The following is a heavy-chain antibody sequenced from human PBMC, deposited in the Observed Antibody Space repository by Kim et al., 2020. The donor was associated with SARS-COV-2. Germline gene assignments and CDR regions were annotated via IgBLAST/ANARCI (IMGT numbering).Heavy chain of an antibody. Sequence: GGSLRLSCAASGFTFSNYGMRWVRQAPGKGLQWVSTITGSGGNTFYADSVRGRFTISRDNSKNTLYLQMNTLRVEDSAVYYCARGGGCNFDYWGQGTLVTVSS. CDR3: ARGGGCNFDY. CDR1: GFTFSNYG. CDR2: ITGSGGNT. V-gene: IGHV3-23*01. D-gene: IGHD2-8*01. J-gene: IGHJ4*02.